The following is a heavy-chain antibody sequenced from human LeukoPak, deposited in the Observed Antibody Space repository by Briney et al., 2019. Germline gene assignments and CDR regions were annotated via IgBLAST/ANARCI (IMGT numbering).Heavy chain of an antibody. D-gene: IGHD3-16*01. V-gene: IGHV4-61*02. CDR2: IYTSGST. J-gene: IGHJ6*03. Sequence: PSETLSLTCTVSGGSISSGSYHWSWIRQPAGKGLEWIGRIYTSGSTNYNPSLKSRVTISVDTSKNQFSLKLSSVTAADTAVYYCARETSQKGAHYMDVWGKGTTVTISS. CDR3: ARETSQKGAHYMDV. CDR1: GGSISSGSYH.